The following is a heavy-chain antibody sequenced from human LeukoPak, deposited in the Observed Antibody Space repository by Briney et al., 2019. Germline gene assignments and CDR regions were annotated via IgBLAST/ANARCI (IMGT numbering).Heavy chain of an antibody. CDR1: GFTFSNYW. D-gene: IGHD3-3*01. CDR2: IKQDGSEK. Sequence: GGSLRLSCAASGFTFSNYWMNWVRQAPGKGLEWVANIKQDGSEKYYVDSVKGRFTVSRDNTKNSLYLQMNSLRAEDTAVYYCAGHFGAWHYFDYWGQGTLVTVSS. V-gene: IGHV3-7*01. CDR3: AGHFGAWHYFDY. J-gene: IGHJ4*02.